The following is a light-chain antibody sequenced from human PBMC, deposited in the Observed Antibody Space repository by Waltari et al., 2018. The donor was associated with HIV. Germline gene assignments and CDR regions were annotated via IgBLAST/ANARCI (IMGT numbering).Light chain of an antibody. J-gene: IGKJ4*01. V-gene: IGKV3-15*01. CDR3: QQYDNWPPLT. CDR1: QSVSST. CDR2: GAS. Sequence: IVLTQSPGTLSLSPGEKATLSCRDSQSVSSTSLAWYQQKPGQAPRLLIYGASTRATGVPPRFSGSGSGTEFTLTISSLQSEDFAVYYCQQYDNWPPLTFGGGTRVEI.